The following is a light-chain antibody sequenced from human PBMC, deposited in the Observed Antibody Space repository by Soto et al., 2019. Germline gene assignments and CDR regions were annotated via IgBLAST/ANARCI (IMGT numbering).Light chain of an antibody. Sequence: DIQMTQSPSSLSASVGDRVTITCRASQSISNWLAWYQQKPGTAPKVLIYDASSLESGVPSRFSGSGSGTELTITISSLQPDDFETYYCLQHNSYPYTFGQGTRLEIK. CDR1: QSISNW. J-gene: IGKJ5*01. CDR2: DAS. CDR3: LQHNSYPYT. V-gene: IGKV1-5*01.